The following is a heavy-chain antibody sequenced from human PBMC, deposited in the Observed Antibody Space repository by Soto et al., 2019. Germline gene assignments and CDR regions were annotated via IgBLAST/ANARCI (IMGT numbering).Heavy chain of an antibody. CDR3: VKDSWWLVSFDH. D-gene: IGHD6-19*01. J-gene: IGHJ4*02. CDR1: GFAFKSSG. Sequence: QVQLVKSGGGGVQPGRSLRLTCAASGFAFKSSGMHWVRQAPGRGLEWVAAISYDGGHMYYADSVKGRFTISRDNSKNTLYLQMTSLRPEDTAVYYCVKDSWWLVSFDHWGQGTLVTVAS. CDR2: ISYDGGHM. V-gene: IGHV3-30*18.